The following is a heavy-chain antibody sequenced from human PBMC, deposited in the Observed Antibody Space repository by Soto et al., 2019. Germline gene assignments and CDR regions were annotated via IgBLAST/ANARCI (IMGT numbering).Heavy chain of an antibody. CDR3: ARAGGRYAITAYDV. Sequence: QVQLQESGPGLVKPSETLSLICAGSGVSINSYYWSWIRQPPGKALEWIGYIYYSGTTNYNPSLKSRVTISVDTSKNQFARRLSSVTAADTAGYYCARAGGRYAITAYDVWGPGTLVTVSS. D-gene: IGHD1-26*01. CDR1: GVSINSYY. CDR2: IYYSGTT. V-gene: IGHV4-59*01. J-gene: IGHJ3*01.